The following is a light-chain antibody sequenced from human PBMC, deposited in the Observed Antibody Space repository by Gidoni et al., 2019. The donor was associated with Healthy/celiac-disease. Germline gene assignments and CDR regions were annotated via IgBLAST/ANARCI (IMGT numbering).Light chain of an antibody. V-gene: IGKV3-11*01. CDR3: HQRSNWPQLT. CDR2: DAS. CDR1: QSVSSY. Sequence: EIVFTQSPATLSLSPGERDTLSCSASQSVSSYLAWYQQKPGQAPRILIYDASNRATGIPARCSGSGSGTDVTLTISSLEPEDCAVYYCHQRSNWPQLTFXGXTKVXIK. J-gene: IGKJ4*01.